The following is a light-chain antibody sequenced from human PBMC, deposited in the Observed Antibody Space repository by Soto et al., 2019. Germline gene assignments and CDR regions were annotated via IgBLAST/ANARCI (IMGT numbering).Light chain of an antibody. V-gene: IGKV3-20*01. J-gene: IGKJ5*01. Sequence: EIVLTKSPTTLSLSPGERATLSCRASQSVSNNGLAWSQQKPGQTPRLLIYGATSSATGIPDRFSGSGSGTDFTLTISRLEPEDFAVYYCQQYGSTISITFGQGTRLEI. CDR3: QQYGSTISIT. CDR1: QSVSNNG. CDR2: GAT.